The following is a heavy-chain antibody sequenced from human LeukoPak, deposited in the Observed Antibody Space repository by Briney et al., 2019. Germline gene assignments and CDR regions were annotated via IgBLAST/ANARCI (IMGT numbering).Heavy chain of an antibody. V-gene: IGHV3-21*04. CDR3: AKLRDFFDSSGQFDY. CDR1: GFTFSSYT. D-gene: IGHD3-22*01. CDR2: ISSSSSYI. Sequence: PGGSLRLSCAASGFTFSSYTMNWVRQAPGKGLEWVSSISSSSSYIYYADSVKGRFTISRDNSKNTLYLQMNSLRAEDTAIYYCAKLRDFFDSSGQFDYWGQGTLVTVSS. J-gene: IGHJ4*02.